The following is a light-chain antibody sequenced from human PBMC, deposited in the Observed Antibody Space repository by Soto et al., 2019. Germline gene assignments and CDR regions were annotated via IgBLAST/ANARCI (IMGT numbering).Light chain of an antibody. V-gene: IGKV1-5*01. J-gene: IGKJ1*01. CDR3: QQFNVYSPT. Sequence: DIQMTQSPSTLSASVGDRVTITCRASQSISLWLAWYQQKPGKAPKLLIYDASSLQSGVPARFSGSGSGTEFTLTISSLQPDDSATYYCQQFNVYSPTFGQGTKVDIK. CDR2: DAS. CDR1: QSISLW.